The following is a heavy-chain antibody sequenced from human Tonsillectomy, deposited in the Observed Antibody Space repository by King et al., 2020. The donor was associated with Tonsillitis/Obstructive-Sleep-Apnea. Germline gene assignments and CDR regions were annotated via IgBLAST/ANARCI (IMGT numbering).Heavy chain of an antibody. J-gene: IGHJ4*02. CDR3: AHRPSSYNWYDGYYFDY. CDR2: IYWDDDK. D-gene: IGHD1-1*01. Sequence: TLKESGPTLVKPTQTLTPTCTFSGFSLSTNGVGVGVGWIRQPPGEALEWLALIYWDDDKRYNPSLKSRLTITKDTSKNQVVLTMTNMDPVDTATYYCAHRPSSYNWYDGYYFDYWGQGTLVTVSS. V-gene: IGHV2-5*02. CDR1: GFSLSTNGVGVG.